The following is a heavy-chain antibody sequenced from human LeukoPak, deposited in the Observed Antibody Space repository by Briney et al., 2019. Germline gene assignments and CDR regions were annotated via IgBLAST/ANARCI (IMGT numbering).Heavy chain of an antibody. CDR2: ISAYDGNT. Sequence: SVKVSCKASGYTFTSYGISWVRQAPGQGLEWMGWISAYDGNTNYAQKLQGRVTMTTDTSTSTAYMELRSLRSDDTAVYYCARRDYGGKTSGFDYWGQGTLVTVSS. CDR3: ARRDYGGKTSGFDY. V-gene: IGHV1-18*01. D-gene: IGHD4-23*01. J-gene: IGHJ4*02. CDR1: GYTFTSYG.